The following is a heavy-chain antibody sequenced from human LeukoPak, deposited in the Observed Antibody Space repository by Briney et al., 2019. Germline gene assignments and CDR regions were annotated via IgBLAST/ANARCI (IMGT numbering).Heavy chain of an antibody. Sequence: SETLSLTRTVSGGSINGHFWSWIRQPPGKGLEWIGYVSDSGTTNYNPSLNSRVTMSVDTSKNRFSLQLTSMTAADTAVYYCARDSSDFFDRSGLNFLVYWGQGILVAVSS. D-gene: IGHD3-22*01. CDR1: GGSINGHF. J-gene: IGHJ4*02. CDR2: VSDSGTT. CDR3: ARDSSDFFDRSGLNFLVY. V-gene: IGHV4-59*11.